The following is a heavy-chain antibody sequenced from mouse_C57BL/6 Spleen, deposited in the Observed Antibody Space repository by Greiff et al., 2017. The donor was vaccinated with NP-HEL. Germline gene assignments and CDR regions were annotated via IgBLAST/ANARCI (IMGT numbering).Heavy chain of an antibody. Sequence: QVQLQQPGAELVKPGASVKMSCKASGYTFTSYWITWVKQRPGQGLEWIGDIYPGSGSTNYNEKFKSKATLTVDTSSSTAYMQLSSLTSEDSAVYYCARRGDYDGHWYFDVWGTGTTVTVSS. D-gene: IGHD2-4*01. CDR1: GYTFTSYW. CDR2: IYPGSGST. CDR3: ARRGDYDGHWYFDV. J-gene: IGHJ1*03. V-gene: IGHV1-55*01.